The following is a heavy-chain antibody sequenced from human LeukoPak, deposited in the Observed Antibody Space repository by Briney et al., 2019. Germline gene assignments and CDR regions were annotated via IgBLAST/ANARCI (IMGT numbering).Heavy chain of an antibody. J-gene: IGHJ4*02. CDR1: GGSFSGYY. D-gene: IGHD6-13*01. CDR2: INHSGST. Sequence: SETLSLTCAVYGGSFSGYYWSWIRQPPGKGLEWTGEINHSGSTNYNPSLKSRVTISVDTSKNQFSLKLSSVTAADTAVYYCARDKYSSSWTFSGYLFDYWGXGTLVTVSS. V-gene: IGHV4-34*01. CDR3: ARDKYSSSWTFSGYLFDY.